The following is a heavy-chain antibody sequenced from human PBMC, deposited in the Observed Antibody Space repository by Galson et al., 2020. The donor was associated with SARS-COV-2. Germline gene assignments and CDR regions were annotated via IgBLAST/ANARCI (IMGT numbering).Heavy chain of an antibody. CDR1: GFTFRNYA. Sequence: GESLKISCATSGFTFRNYAMGWVRQAPGKGLEWVSLIGAGGDTYYADSVEGRFTISRDNLRNTLFLQMNSLRVDDTAVYYCAKEAGTGWATDYFQHWGKGTLVTVSS. CDR3: AKEAGTGWATDYFQH. J-gene: IGHJ1*01. V-gene: IGHV3-23*03. CDR2: IGAGGDT. D-gene: IGHD6-19*01.